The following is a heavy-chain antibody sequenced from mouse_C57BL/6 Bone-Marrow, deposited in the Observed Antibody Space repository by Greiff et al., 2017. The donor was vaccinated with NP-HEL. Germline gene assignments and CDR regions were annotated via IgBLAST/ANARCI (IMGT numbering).Heavy chain of an antibody. Sequence: DVQLVESGGGLVKPGGSLKLSCAASGFTFSSYAMSWVRQTPEKRLEWVATISGGGSYTYYPDNIKCRFTIARDNAKNNQYQQMSHMKSEDTAKYYCARWLLPWYVDVWGTGTTVTVSS. CDR2: ISGGGSYT. D-gene: IGHD2-3*01. V-gene: IGHV5-4*01. CDR1: GFTFSSYA. J-gene: IGHJ1*03. CDR3: ARWLLPWYVDV.